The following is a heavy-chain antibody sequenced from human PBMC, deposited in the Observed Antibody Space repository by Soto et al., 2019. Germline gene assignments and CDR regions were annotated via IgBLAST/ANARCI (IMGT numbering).Heavy chain of an antibody. CDR2: ISSSSSYT. V-gene: IGHV3-11*05. J-gene: IGHJ4*02. D-gene: IGHD3-22*01. CDR3: ARGGGSGYYTIDY. Sequence: GGSLRLSCAASGFTFRSYAMSWARQAPGKGLEWVSYISSSSSYTNYADSVKGRFTISRDNAKNSLYLQMNSLRAEDTAVYYCARGGGSGYYTIDYWGQGTLVTVSS. CDR1: GFTFRSYA.